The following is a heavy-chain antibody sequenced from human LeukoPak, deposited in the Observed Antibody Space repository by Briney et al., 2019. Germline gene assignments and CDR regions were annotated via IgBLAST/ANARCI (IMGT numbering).Heavy chain of an antibody. D-gene: IGHD6-19*01. CDR2: IKQDGSEK. Sequence: GGSLRLSCAASGFTFSSYWMSWVRQAPGKGLEWVANIKQDGSEKYYVDSVKGRFTTSRDNSKNMLYLQMNSLSAEDTAVYYCARGPGYSSGWYVLSVDYWGQGTLVTVSS. J-gene: IGHJ4*02. V-gene: IGHV3-7*01. CDR1: GFTFSSYW. CDR3: ARGPGYSSGWYVLSVDY.